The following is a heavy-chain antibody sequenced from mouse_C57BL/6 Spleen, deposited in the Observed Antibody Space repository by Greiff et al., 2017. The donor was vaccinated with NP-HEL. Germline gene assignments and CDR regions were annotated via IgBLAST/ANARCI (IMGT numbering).Heavy chain of an antibody. J-gene: IGHJ3*01. CDR1: GYAFSSSW. D-gene: IGHD2-5*01. CDR3: ARTPYYSNSWFAY. Sequence: QVQLKQSGPELVKPGASVKISCKASGYAFSSSWMNWVKQRPGKGLEWIGRIYPGDGDTNYNGKFKGKATLTADKSSSTAYMQLSSLTSEDSAVYFCARTPYYSNSWFAYWGQGTLVTVSA. CDR2: IYPGDGDT. V-gene: IGHV1-82*01.